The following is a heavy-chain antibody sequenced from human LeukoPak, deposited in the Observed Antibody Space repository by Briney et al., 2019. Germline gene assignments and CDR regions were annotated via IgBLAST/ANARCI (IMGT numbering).Heavy chain of an antibody. J-gene: IGHJ4*02. CDR2: INQDGSEM. V-gene: IGHV3-7*01. CDR1: GFTLSSHW. CDR3: XRIIGSYGTYRYDS. Sequence: PGGSLRLSCEASGFTLSSHWMSWVRQAPGKGLEWLGNINQDGSEMNSVDSVKGRFTISRDNGKNSLYLQMNSLRADDTAVYYXXRIIGSYGTYRYDSWGQGILVTVSS. D-gene: IGHD3-16*02.